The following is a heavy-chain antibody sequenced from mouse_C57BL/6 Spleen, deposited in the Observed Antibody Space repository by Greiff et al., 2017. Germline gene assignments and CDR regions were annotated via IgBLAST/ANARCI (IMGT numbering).Heavy chain of an antibody. D-gene: IGHD1-1*01. CDR3: ATTVVNYFDY. CDR1: GYTFTDYN. Sequence: EVKLVESGPELVKPGASVKIPCKASGYTFTDYNMDWVKQSPGKSLEWIGDINPNNGGTIYNQKFKGKATLTVDKSSSTAYMELRSLTSEDTAVYYCATTVVNYFDYWGQGTTLTVSS. CDR2: INPNNGGT. V-gene: IGHV1-18*01. J-gene: IGHJ2*01.